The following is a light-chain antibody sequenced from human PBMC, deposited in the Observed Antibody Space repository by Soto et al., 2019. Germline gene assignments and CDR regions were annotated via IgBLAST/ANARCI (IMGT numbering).Light chain of an antibody. CDR2: SDS. V-gene: IGLV1-44*01. J-gene: IGLJ1*01. CDR1: SSNIGSHT. Sequence: QPVLTQPPSASGTPGQRVTISCSGSSSNIGSHTVTWYQQLPGTAPKLLIYSDSQRPSGVPDRFSGSKSGTTASLAISGLQSEDEADYYCAAWDDSLNGYVFGTGTKLTVL. CDR3: AAWDDSLNGYV.